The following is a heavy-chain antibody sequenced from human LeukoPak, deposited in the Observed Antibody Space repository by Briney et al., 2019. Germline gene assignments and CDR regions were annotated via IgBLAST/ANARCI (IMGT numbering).Heavy chain of an antibody. CDR3: TTDSGDTAMVDH. J-gene: IGHJ4*02. V-gene: IGHV3-15*01. CDR2: IKSKTDGGTT. Sequence: KPGGSLRLSCAASGFTFGNAWMSWVRQAPGKGLEWVGRIKSKTDGGTTDYAAPVKGRFTISRDDSKNTLYLQMNSLKTEDTAVYYCTTDSGDTAMVDHWGQGTLVTVSS. CDR1: GFTFGNAW. D-gene: IGHD5-18*01.